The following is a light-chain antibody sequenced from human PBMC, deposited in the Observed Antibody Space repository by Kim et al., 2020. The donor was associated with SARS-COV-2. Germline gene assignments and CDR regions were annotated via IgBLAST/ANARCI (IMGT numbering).Light chain of an antibody. J-gene: IGLJ2*01. CDR2: RDT. V-gene: IGLV3-9*01. Sequence: VALGQTARITCGGNNIGSKTVHWYQQKPGQAPVLVIYRDTNRPSGIPERFSGSNSGNTATLTISRAQAGDEADYYCQVWDSSTVVFGGGTQLTVL. CDR1: NIGSKT. CDR3: QVWDSSTVV.